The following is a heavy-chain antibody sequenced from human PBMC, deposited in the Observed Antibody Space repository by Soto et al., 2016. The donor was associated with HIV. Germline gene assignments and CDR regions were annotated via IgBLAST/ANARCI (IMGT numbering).Heavy chain of an antibody. V-gene: IGHV1-2*02. CDR2: INPNTGGT. CDR3: ARGSVVAATDWFDP. CDR1: GYTFTAYY. J-gene: IGHJ5*02. D-gene: IGHD2-15*01. Sequence: QVQLVQSGAEVKKPGASVKVSCKASGYTFTAYYIHWVRQAPGQGLEWVGWINPNTGGTNYAQKFQGRVTMTRDTSISTAYMELSRLTSDDTAVYYCARGSVVAATDWFDPWGQGTLVTVSS.